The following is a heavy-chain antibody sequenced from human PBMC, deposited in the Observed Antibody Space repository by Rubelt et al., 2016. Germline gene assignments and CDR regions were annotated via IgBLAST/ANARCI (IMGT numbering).Heavy chain of an antibody. D-gene: IGHD1-26*01. V-gene: IGHV3-30*04. CDR1: GFTFSDYA. J-gene: IGHJ4*02. CDR2: ISFDGSNE. Sequence: RSLRLSCAASGFTFSDYAMHWVRQAPGKGLEWVAVISFDGSNEYYADSVRGRFTISRDNSKNTLYLQMNGLRREDTAVYYCARGRSKFDYWGQGTLVTVSS. CDR3: ARGRSKFDY.